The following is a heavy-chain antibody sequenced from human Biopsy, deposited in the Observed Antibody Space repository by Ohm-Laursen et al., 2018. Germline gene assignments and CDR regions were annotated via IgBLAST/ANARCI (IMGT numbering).Heavy chain of an antibody. CDR2: IIPIFGTA. D-gene: IGHD1-26*01. CDR3: ARDALGGGSYRFFY. Sequence: SVKVSYKSSGYTFTNYAISWVRQAPGQGLEWMGGIIPIFGTANYAQKFQGRVTITADESTSTAYMELSSLRSDDTAVYYCARDALGGGSYRFFYWGQGSLVTVSS. J-gene: IGHJ4*02. V-gene: IGHV1-69*13. CDR1: GYTFTNYA.